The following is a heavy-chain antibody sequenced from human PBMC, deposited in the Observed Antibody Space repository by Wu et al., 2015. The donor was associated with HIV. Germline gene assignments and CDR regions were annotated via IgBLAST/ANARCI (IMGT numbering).Heavy chain of an antibody. D-gene: IGHD5-12*01. J-gene: IGHJ4*02. CDR1: GYTFTGDY. CDR2: INPNNGGT. V-gene: IGHV1-2*02. CDR3: ARSHKWLRLRYEGNFDY. Sequence: QVQLVQSGAEVKKPGASMKVSCKASGYTFTGDYIHWVRQAPGQGLEWMGYINPNNGGTNYAQKFQGRVTMTRDTSINTTYVEVSRLRSDDTAVYYCARSHKWLRLRYEGNFDYWGQGTLVTVSS.